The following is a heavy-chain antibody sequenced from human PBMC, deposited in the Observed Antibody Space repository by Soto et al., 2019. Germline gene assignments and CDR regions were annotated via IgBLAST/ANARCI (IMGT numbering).Heavy chain of an antibody. Sequence: EVQLVESGGGLVKPGGSLTLSCAGSGFAFRSYNMNWVRQPPGKGLEWVASISSGSSNLYYADSVKGRFTISRDNAKDSLYLQMDSLRAEDSAVYYCASATVVAGTFDFWGQGTLLTVSS. V-gene: IGHV3-21*01. D-gene: IGHD2-15*01. CDR2: ISSGSSNL. CDR3: ASATVVAGTFDF. J-gene: IGHJ4*02. CDR1: GFAFRSYN.